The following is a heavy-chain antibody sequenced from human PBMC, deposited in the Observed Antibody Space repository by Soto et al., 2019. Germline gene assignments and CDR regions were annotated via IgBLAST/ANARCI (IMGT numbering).Heavy chain of an antibody. CDR2: IIPIFGTA. J-gene: IGHJ3*02. D-gene: IGHD3-16*01. CDR1: GGTINSYD. CDR3: ARDRLPMGAFDI. Sequence: QVQLVQSGTEVKKPGSSVRVSCKASGGTINSYDISLMRQAPGQGLEWMGGIIPIFGTANYAQKFQGRVTITADESTSTAYMELSSLRSEDTAVYYCARDRLPMGAFDIWGQGTMVTVSS. V-gene: IGHV1-69*12.